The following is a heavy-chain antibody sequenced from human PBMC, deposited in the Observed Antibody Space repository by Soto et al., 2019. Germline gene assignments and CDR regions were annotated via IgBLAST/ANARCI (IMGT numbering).Heavy chain of an antibody. V-gene: IGHV3-13*01. CDR1: GFTFSSYD. Sequence: QPGGSLRLSCAASGFTFSSYDMHWVRQATGKGLEWVSAIGTAGDTYYPGSVKGRFTISRENAKNSLYLQMNSLRAGDTAVYYCARASNYYGSGSYSGRYYYGMDVWGQGTTVTVSS. CDR2: IGTAGDT. CDR3: ARASNYYGSGSYSGRYYYGMDV. D-gene: IGHD3-10*01. J-gene: IGHJ6*02.